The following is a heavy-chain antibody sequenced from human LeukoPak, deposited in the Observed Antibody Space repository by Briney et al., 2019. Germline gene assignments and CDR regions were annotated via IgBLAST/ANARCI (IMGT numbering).Heavy chain of an antibody. CDR3: ARDRFTMVRGVSY. J-gene: IGHJ4*02. CDR2: ISSSSSYI. CDR1: GFTFSSYS. D-gene: IGHD3-10*01. V-gene: IGHV3-21*01. Sequence: PGRSLRLSCAASGFTFSSYSMNWVRQAPGKGLEWVSSISSSSSYIYYADSVKGRFTISRDNAKNSLYLQMNSLRAEDTAVYYCARDRFTMVRGVSYWGQGTLVTVSS.